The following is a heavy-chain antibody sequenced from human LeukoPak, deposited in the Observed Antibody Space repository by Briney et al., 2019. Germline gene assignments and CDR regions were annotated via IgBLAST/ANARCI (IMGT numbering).Heavy chain of an antibody. Sequence: PGGSLRLSCAASGFTFSSYGMHWVRQAPGKGLEWVAVISYDGSNKYYADSVKGRFTISRDNSKNTLYLQMNSLRAEDTAVYYCAKDLGWLRFISELDYWGQGTLVTVSS. CDR1: GFTFSSYG. CDR2: ISYDGSNK. J-gene: IGHJ4*02. D-gene: IGHD5-12*01. CDR3: AKDLGWLRFISELDY. V-gene: IGHV3-30*18.